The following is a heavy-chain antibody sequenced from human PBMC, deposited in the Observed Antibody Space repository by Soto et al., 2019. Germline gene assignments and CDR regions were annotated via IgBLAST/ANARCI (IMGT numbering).Heavy chain of an antibody. CDR3: ARQPDYMPAAWIFGP. V-gene: IGHV4-31*02. Sequence: SETLSLTCTVSGCSISSGDYYWSWIRQHPGKGLEWIGYISYSGSTYYNPSLKSRVTVSVATSKNQFSLKLNSVTAADTAVYYCARQPDYMPAAWIFGPWGQGTQVTVSS. CDR2: ISYSGST. D-gene: IGHD6-13*01. J-gene: IGHJ5*02. CDR1: GCSISSGDYY.